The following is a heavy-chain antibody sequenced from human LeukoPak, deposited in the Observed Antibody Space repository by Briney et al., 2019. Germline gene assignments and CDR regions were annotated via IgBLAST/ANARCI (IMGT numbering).Heavy chain of an antibody. J-gene: IGHJ4*02. Sequence: PGGSLRLSCAASGFTFSSYAMHWVRQAPGKGLEYVSAISSNGGSTYYANSVKGRFTISRDNSKNTLYLQMGSLRAEDMAVYYCAKDAELITMIVVDGIGEYFDYWGQGTLVTVSS. CDR3: AKDAELITMIVVDGIGEYFDY. CDR2: ISSNGGST. D-gene: IGHD3-22*01. V-gene: IGHV3-64*01. CDR1: GFTFSSYA.